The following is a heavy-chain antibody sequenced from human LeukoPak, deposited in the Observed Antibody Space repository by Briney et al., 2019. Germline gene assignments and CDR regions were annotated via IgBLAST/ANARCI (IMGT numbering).Heavy chain of an antibody. CDR3: FSRNMG. CDR2: ISSSASTI. V-gene: IGHV3-48*04. CDR1: GFTFSSST. D-gene: IGHD1/OR15-1a*01. J-gene: IGHJ4*02. Sequence: GGSLRLSCAASGFTFSSSTMSWVRQAPGKGLEWVSYISSSASTIYYADSVKGRFTISRDNAKNSLYLQMNSLRAEDTAVYYCFSRNMGWGQGTLVTVSS.